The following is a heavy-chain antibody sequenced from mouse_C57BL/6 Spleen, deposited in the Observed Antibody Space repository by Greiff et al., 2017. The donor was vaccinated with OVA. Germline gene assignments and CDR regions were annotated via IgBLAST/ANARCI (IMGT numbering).Heavy chain of an antibody. CDR3: ARQELTGSFAY. D-gene: IGHD4-1*01. J-gene: IGHJ3*01. Sequence: DVMLVESGGGLVQPGGSLKLSCAASGFTFSDYGMAWVRQAPRKGPEWVAFISNLAYSIYYADTVTGRFTISRENAKNTLYLEMSSLRSEDTAMYYCARQELTGSFAYWGQGTLVTVSA. CDR1: GFTFSDYG. CDR2: ISNLAYSI. V-gene: IGHV5-15*01.